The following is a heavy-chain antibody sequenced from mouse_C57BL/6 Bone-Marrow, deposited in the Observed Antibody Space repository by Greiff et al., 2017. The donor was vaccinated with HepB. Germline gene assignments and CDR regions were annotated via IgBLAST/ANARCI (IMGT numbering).Heavy chain of an antibody. V-gene: IGHV3-6*01. CDR2: ISYDGSN. Sequence: EVKLMESGPGLVKPSQSLSLTCSVTGYSITSGYYWNWIRQFPGNKLEWMGYISYDGSNNYNPSLKNRISITRDTSKNQFFLKLNSVTTEDTATYYCARGGKLGAMDYWGQGTSVTVSS. J-gene: IGHJ4*01. D-gene: IGHD4-1*01. CDR3: ARGGKLGAMDY. CDR1: GYSITSGYY.